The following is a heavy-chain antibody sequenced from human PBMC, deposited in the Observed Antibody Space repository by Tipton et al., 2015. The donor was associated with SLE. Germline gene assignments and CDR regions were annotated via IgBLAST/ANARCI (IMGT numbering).Heavy chain of an antibody. CDR3: ARVGLPFSVLLWFGEETDY. CDR2: ISAYNGNT. V-gene: IGHV1-18*01. D-gene: IGHD3-10*01. Sequence: QVQLVQSGAEVKKPGASVKVSCKASGYTFTSYGISWVRQAPGQGLEWMGWISAYNGNTNYAQKLQGRVTMTTDTSTSTAYMELRSLRSDDTAVYYCARVGLPFSVLLWFGEETDYWGQGTLVTVSS. CDR1: GYTFTSYG. J-gene: IGHJ4*02.